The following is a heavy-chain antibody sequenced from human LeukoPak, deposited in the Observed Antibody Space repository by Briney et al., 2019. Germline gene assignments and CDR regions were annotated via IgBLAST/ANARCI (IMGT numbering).Heavy chain of an antibody. Sequence: GGSLRLSCAASGFTFSSCSMNWVRQAPGKGLEWVSGINWNGGSTGYADSVKGRFTISRDNAKNSLYLQMNSLRAEDTALYYCARDLHYYGSGSYSSYWGQGTLVTVSS. CDR3: ARDLHYYGSGSYSSY. D-gene: IGHD3-10*01. V-gene: IGHV3-20*04. CDR1: GFTFSSCS. J-gene: IGHJ4*02. CDR2: INWNGGST.